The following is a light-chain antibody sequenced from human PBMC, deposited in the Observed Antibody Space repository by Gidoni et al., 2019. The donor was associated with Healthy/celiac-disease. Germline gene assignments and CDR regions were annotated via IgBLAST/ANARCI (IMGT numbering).Light chain of an antibody. V-gene: IGKV4-1*01. J-gene: IGKJ1*01. CDR3: QQYYSTRPWT. CDR1: QSVLYSSHNKNY. Sequence: DIVMTQSPDSLAVSLGERATINCKSRQSVLYSSHNKNYLAWYQQKPGQPPKLLIYWASTRESGVPDRFRGSGSGTDFTLTISSLQAEDVAVYYCQQYYSTRPWTFGQGTKVEIK. CDR2: WAS.